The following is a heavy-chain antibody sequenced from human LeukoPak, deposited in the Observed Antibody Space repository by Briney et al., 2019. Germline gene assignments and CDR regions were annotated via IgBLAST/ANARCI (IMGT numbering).Heavy chain of an antibody. Sequence: ASVKVSCKVSGYTLTELSMHWVRQAPGKGLEWMGGFDPEDGETIYAQKFQGRVTMTEDTSTDTAHMELSSLRSEDTAVYYCATGTTVAAAGNFPNNWFDPWGQGTLVTVSS. D-gene: IGHD6-13*01. CDR2: FDPEDGET. J-gene: IGHJ5*02. CDR3: ATGTTVAAAGNFPNNWFDP. V-gene: IGHV1-24*01. CDR1: GYTLTELS.